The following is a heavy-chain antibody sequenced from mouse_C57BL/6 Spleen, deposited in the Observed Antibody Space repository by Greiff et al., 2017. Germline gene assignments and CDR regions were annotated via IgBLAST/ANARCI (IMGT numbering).Heavy chain of an antibody. D-gene: IGHD3-2*02. Sequence: VKLVESGAELVRPGASVTLSCKASGYTFTDYEMHWVKQTPVHGLEWIGAIDPETGGTAYNQKFKGKAILTADKSSSTAYMELRSLTSEDSAVYYCTRQLRGYWGQGTTLTVSS. V-gene: IGHV1-15*01. CDR1: GYTFTDYE. CDR2: IDPETGGT. J-gene: IGHJ2*01. CDR3: TRQLRGY.